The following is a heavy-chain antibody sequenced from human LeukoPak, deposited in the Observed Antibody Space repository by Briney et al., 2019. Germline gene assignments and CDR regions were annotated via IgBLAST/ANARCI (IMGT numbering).Heavy chain of an antibody. CDR1: GFTFSSYA. CDR3: AKVSNDYGDYVFDY. V-gene: IGHV3-23*01. D-gene: IGHD4-17*01. CDR2: ISGSGGST. Sequence: GGSLRLSCAASGFTFSSYAMSWVRQAPGKGLEWVSGISGSGGSTYYADSVKGRFTISRDNSKHTLYLQMNSLRGEDTAVYYCAKVSNDYGDYVFDYWGQGTLVTVSS. J-gene: IGHJ4*02.